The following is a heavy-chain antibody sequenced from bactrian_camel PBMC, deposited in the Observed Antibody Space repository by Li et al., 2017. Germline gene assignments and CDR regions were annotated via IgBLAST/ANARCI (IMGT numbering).Heavy chain of an antibody. CDR1: GSTFSSYD. J-gene: IGHJ4*01. CDR2: ISRGGGSA. D-gene: IGHD6*01. V-gene: IGHV3S40*01. Sequence: DVQLVESGGGLVQPGGSLRLSCAASGSTFSSYDMSWVRQAPGKGLEGVSQISRGGGSAYYADSVKGRFTSSRDNAKNTVYLQMISLESEDTALYYCAAGPWYTEEYKYWGQGTQVTVS. CDR3: AAGPWYTEEYKY.